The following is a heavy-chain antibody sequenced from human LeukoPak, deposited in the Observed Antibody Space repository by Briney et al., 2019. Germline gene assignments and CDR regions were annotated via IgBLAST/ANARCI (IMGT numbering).Heavy chain of an antibody. V-gene: IGHV3-30*18. CDR3: AKPVYDTDSGNYGIDY. CDR1: RFTLSAYG. CDR2: MSYDGRHI. D-gene: IGHD4-11*01. J-gene: IGHJ4*02. Sequence: GGSLRLSCAASRFTLSAYGMHWVRQAPGKGLEWVAVMSYDGRHIYYADSVKGRFTISRDSSKNTLLLQMNSLRIEDTAVYYCAKPVYDTDSGNYGIDYWGQGTLVTVSS.